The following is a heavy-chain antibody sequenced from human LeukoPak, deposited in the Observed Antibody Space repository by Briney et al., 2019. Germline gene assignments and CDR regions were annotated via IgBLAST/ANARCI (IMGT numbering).Heavy chain of an antibody. CDR1: GGSFSGYY. V-gene: IGHV4-34*01. D-gene: IGHD4-17*01. J-gene: IGHJ5*02. CDR2: INHSGST. CDR3: AREDGEKDWFDP. Sequence: SETLSLTCAVYGGSFSGYYWSWIRQPPGKGLEWIGEINHSGSTNYNPSLKSRVTISVDTSKNQFSLKLSSVTAADTAVYYCAREDGEKDWFDPWGQGTLVTVSS.